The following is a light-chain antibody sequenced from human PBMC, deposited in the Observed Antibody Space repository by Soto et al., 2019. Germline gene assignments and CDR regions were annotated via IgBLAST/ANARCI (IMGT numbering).Light chain of an antibody. CDR1: QSVSSN. CDR2: GAS. J-gene: IGKJ1*01. V-gene: IGKV3-15*01. Sequence: EIVMTQSPATLSVSPGERATLSCRASQSVSSNLAWYQQKPGQAPRLLIYGASTRATGIPARFSVSGSGTEFTLTISSLQSEDFVVYYCQQYKNWPRTFGQGTKVEIK. CDR3: QQYKNWPRT.